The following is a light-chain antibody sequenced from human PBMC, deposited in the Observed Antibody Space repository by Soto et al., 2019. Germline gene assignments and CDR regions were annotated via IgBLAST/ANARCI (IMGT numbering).Light chain of an antibody. CDR1: QSVSSN. CDR2: GAS. V-gene: IGKV3D-15*01. CDR3: HQYNNWPTCI. J-gene: IGKJ2*02. Sequence: EIVMTQSPAAMSVSPGERVTLSCRASQSVSSNLAWYQQKPGQAPRLLVFGASTRATVIPARFGGSGSGTEFTLPISSLHSEYFAVYYCHQYNNWPTCIFGPGTKLKIK.